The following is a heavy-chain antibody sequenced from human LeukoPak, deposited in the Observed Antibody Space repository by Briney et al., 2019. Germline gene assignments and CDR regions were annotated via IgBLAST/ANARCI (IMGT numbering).Heavy chain of an antibody. J-gene: IGHJ4*02. D-gene: IGHD2-15*01. CDR3: ARRGGPPLEYYFDY. Sequence: GGSLRLSCAASGFTFSSYEMNWVRQAPGQGLEWVPYISSSGSTIYYADSVKGRFTISRDNAKNSLYLQMNSLRAEDTAVYYCARRGGPPLEYYFDYWGQGTLVTVSS. CDR2: ISSSGSTI. V-gene: IGHV3-48*03. CDR1: GFTFSSYE.